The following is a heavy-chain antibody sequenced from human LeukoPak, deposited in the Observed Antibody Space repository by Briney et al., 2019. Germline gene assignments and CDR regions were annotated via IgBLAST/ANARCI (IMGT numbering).Heavy chain of an antibody. CDR2: INTDGRTT. D-gene: IGHD1-20*01. V-gene: IGHV3-74*01. J-gene: IGHJ4*02. CDR3: GRDVNWNQIDY. CDR1: GFTFNNHW. Sequence: GGSLRLSCAASGFTFNNHWMHWVRQAPGKGLVWISRINTDGRTTDYADSVKGRFTISSDNAKNTLYLQMNSLRAEDTAVYYCGRDVNWNQIDYWGQGSLVTVSS.